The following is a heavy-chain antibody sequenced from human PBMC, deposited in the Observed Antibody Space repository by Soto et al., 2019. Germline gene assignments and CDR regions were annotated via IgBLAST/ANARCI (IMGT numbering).Heavy chain of an antibody. CDR1: GVPFSSYS. Sequence: GGSLRLSCAASGVPFSSYSMNWVRQAPGKGLEWVSSISSSSSYIYYADSVKGRFTISRDNAKNSLCLQMNSLRAEDTAVYYCARDRITMVPSWFDPWGQGTLVTVSS. CDR2: ISSSSSYI. CDR3: ARDRITMVPSWFDP. V-gene: IGHV3-21*01. J-gene: IGHJ5*02. D-gene: IGHD3-10*01.